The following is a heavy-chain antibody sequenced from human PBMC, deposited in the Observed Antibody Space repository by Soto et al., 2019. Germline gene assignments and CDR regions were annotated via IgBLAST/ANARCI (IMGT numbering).Heavy chain of an antibody. CDR1: GGSISSYY. CDR3: ATHAFCHGGDCYWRNFPH. J-gene: IGHJ1*01. CDR2: IYYIGNT. D-gene: IGHD2-21*02. Sequence: SETLSLTCTVSGGSISSYYWYWIRQAPGKGLEWIGYIYYIGNTNYNPSLKSRATTSIDTSRSQFSLKLSSVTAADTAVYYCATHAFCHGGDCYWRNFPHWGQGTQVTVSS. V-gene: IGHV4-59*08.